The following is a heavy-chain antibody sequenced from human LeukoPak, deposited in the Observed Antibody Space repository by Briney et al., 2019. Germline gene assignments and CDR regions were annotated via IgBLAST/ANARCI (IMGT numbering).Heavy chain of an antibody. D-gene: IGHD2-2*02. Sequence: AGYLRLSCAASGFTFSKAWMSWVRQAPGKGLEWVGRIKSKSDGCATDYAAPVKGRFTISRDDSKNTLYLHMDSLKTEDTAVYYCTSGGDCRTTSCYTDWGQGTLVTVSS. CDR2: IKSKSDGCAT. CDR3: TSGGDCRTTSCYTD. V-gene: IGHV3-15*01. CDR1: GFTFSKAW. J-gene: IGHJ4*02.